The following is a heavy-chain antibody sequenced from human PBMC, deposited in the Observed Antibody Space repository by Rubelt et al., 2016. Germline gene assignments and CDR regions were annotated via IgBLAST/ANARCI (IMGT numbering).Heavy chain of an antibody. Sequence: YTFTSYAMHWVRQAPGQRLEWMGWISAYNGNTNYAQKLQGRVTMTTDTSTSTAYMELRSLRSDDTAVYYCASMYSSSWYRGWFDPWGQGTLVTVSS. CDR1: YTFTSYA. CDR3: ASMYSSSWYRGWFDP. V-gene: IGHV1-18*01. D-gene: IGHD6-13*01. J-gene: IGHJ5*02. CDR2: ISAYNGNT.